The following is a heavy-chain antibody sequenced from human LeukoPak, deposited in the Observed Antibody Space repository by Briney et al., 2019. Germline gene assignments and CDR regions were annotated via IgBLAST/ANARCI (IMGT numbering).Heavy chain of an antibody. D-gene: IGHD3-22*01. CDR2: INHSGST. CDR1: GGSFSGYY. CDR3: ARVGRYYDSSGPYDAFDI. J-gene: IGHJ3*02. V-gene: IGHV4-34*01. Sequence: SETLSLTCAVYGGSFSGYYWSWIRQPPGKGLEWIGEINHSGSTNYNPSLRSRVTISVDTSKNQFSLKLSSVTAADTAVYYCARVGRYYDSSGPYDAFDIWGQGTMVTVSS.